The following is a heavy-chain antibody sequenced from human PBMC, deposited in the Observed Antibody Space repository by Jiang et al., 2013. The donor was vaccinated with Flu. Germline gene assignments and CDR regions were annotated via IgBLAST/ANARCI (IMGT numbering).Heavy chain of an antibody. D-gene: IGHD5-12*01. CDR2: GNT. V-gene: IGHV4-31*02. J-gene: IGHJ4*02. CDR3: AADRGYSGFDLHYFDF. Sequence: GNTYXNPSLKSRLTISLDTSKNQFSLELSSVTAADTAVYYCAADRGYSGFDLHYFDFWGQGTLVTVSS.